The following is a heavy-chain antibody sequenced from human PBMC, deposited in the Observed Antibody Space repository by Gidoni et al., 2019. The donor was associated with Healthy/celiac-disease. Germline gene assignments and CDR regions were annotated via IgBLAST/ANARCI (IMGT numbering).Heavy chain of an antibody. CDR1: GVSISSGGYS. CDR3: AREVRRGNWFDP. D-gene: IGHD3-10*01. J-gene: IGHJ5*02. Sequence: QLQLQESVSGLVKPSQTLSLTFAVSGVSISSGGYSWSWIRQPPGKGLEWIGYIYHSGSTYYNPSLKSRVTISVDRAKNQFSLKLSSVTAADTAVYYCAREVRRGNWFDPWGQGTLVTVSS. CDR2: IYHSGST. V-gene: IGHV4-30-2*01.